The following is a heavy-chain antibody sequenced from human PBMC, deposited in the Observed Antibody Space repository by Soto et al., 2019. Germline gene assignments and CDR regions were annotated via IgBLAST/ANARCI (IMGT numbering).Heavy chain of an antibody. D-gene: IGHD3-22*01. CDR1: GGTFSRHA. J-gene: IGHJ5*02. V-gene: IGHV1-69*01. Sequence: QVQLVQSGAEARKPGSSVKVSCKASGGTFSRHAISWVRQAPGQGLEWMGGIIPMFGTANHAQKFQGRVTIIADESTSTAYMELSSLRSEDTAIYYCAGGWGYDSSDYYYASWGQGTVVIVSS. CDR2: IIPMFGTA. CDR3: AGGWGYDSSDYYYAS.